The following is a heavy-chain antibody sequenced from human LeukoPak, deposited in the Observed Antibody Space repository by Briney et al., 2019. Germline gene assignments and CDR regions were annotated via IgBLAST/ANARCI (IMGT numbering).Heavy chain of an antibody. Sequence: SETLSLTCSVSGGSITNSDWSWIRQPPGKGREWIGYIYYTGSTTYSPSYKSRVTISVDTSRNQISLKLTSVTAADTAVYYCARHVAVGETAWGQGILVTVFS. V-gene: IGHV4-59*08. CDR1: GGSITNSD. J-gene: IGHJ5*02. D-gene: IGHD1-26*01. CDR3: ARHVAVGETA. CDR2: IYYTGST.